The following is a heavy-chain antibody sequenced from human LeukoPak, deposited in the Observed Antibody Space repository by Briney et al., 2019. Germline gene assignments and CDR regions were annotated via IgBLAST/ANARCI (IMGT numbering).Heavy chain of an antibody. D-gene: IGHD4-17*01. CDR2: IIPIFGTA. V-gene: IGHV1-69*05. CDR3: ARSPTGGYGDYH. Sequence: ASVKVSCKASGGTFSGYAISWVRQAPGQGLEWMGRIIPIFGTANYAQKFQGRVTITTDESTSTAYMELSSLRSEDTAVYYCARSPTGGYGDYHWGQGTLVTVSS. CDR1: GGTFSGYA. J-gene: IGHJ5*02.